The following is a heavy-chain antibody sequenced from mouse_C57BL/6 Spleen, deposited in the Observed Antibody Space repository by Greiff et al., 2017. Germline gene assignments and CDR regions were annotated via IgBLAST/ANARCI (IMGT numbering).Heavy chain of an antibody. V-gene: IGHV1-59*01. Sequence: VQLQQPGAELVRPGTSVKLSCKASGYTFTSYWMHWVKQRPGQGLEWIGVIDPSDSYTNYNQKFKGKATLTVDKSSSTAYMQLSSLTSEDFSVYYCSISHSNYLWWYFEVWGTGTTVTGSS. CDR1: GYTFTSYW. CDR2: IDPSDSYT. D-gene: IGHD2-5*01. CDR3: SISHSNYLWWYFEV. J-gene: IGHJ1*03.